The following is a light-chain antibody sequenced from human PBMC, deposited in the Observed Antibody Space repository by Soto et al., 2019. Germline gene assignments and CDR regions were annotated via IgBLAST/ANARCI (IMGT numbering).Light chain of an antibody. J-gene: IGKJ4*01. V-gene: IGKV1-39*01. CDR2: GAS. Sequence: DVQMTPSPSSLSASIGDRVTITCRASQSSGSYVNWYQQRPGKAPKLLIYGASILQSGVPSRFSGSVTGTDFTLTISSLQPEEFANYYCQQSYSTRLTFGGGTRAEIK. CDR3: QQSYSTRLT. CDR1: QSSGSY.